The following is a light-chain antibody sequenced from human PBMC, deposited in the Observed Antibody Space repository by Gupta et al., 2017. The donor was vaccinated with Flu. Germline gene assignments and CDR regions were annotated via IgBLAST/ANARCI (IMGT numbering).Light chain of an antibody. CDR1: QGTSVY. V-gene: IGKV1-39*01. CDR3: QQSLCTPRT. CDR2: AAS. J-gene: IGKJ1*01. Sequence: GDRVIITCRASQGTSVYLNWYQQKPGKPPKLLIYAASTLHSGVPSRFSGSGYETDFTLTIDGLQPDDFATYYCQQSLCTPRTFGQGTKVEV.